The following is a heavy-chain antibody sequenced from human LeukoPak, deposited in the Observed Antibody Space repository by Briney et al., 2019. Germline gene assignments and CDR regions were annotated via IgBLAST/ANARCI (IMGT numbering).Heavy chain of an antibody. CDR1: GGSISSYY. D-gene: IGHD3-22*01. J-gene: IGHJ3*02. CDR3: ASLTTADAFDI. CDR2: IYYSGST. V-gene: IGHV4-59*01. Sequence: PSETLSLTCTVSGGSISSYYWSWIRQPPGKGLEWIGYIYYSGSTNYNPSLKSRVTISVVTSKNQFSLKVSSVTAPDTAVYYCASLTTADAFDIWGQGTMVTVSS.